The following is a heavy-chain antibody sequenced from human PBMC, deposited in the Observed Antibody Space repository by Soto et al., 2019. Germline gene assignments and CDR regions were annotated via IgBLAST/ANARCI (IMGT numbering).Heavy chain of an antibody. CDR3: ARDNHYLSYYYGMDV. J-gene: IGHJ6*02. CDR1: GGTFSSYA. V-gene: IGHV1-69*13. CDR2: IIPIFGTA. Sequence: SVKVSCKASGGTFSSYAISWVRQAPGQGLEWMGGIIPIFGTANYAQKFQGRVTITADESTSTAYMELSSLRSEDTAVYYCARDNHYLSYYYGMDVWGQGTTVTVSS. D-gene: IGHD3-10*01.